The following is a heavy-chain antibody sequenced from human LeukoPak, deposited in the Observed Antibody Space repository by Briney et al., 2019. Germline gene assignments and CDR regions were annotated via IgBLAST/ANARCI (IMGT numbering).Heavy chain of an antibody. CDR3: AKHQYYYDSSGYYS. J-gene: IGHJ5*02. CDR1: GFTFSSYS. Sequence: GGSLRLSCAASGFTFSSYSLNWVRQAPGKGLEWVSSISTSSSYIYYADSVKGRFTISRDNAKNSLYLQMNSLRAEDTAVYYCAKHQYYYDSSGYYSWGQGTLVTVSS. V-gene: IGHV3-21*04. D-gene: IGHD3-22*01. CDR2: ISTSSSYI.